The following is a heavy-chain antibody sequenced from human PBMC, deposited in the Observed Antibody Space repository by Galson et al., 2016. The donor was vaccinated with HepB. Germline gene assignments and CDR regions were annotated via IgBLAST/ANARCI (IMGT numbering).Heavy chain of an antibody. CDR1: GFTFSDYH. CDR3: ARDLPDDSVEYFDVFDL. V-gene: IGHV3-11*01. J-gene: IGHJ3*01. D-gene: IGHD4-17*01. CDR2: ISTSGNSM. Sequence: SLRLSCAASGFTFSDYHMNWIRQAPGKGLEWISYISTSGNSMLYADSVRGRFSISRDNAKNSLYLQMTNLRAEETAVYYCARDLPDDSVEYFDVFDLWGQGTMVTVSS.